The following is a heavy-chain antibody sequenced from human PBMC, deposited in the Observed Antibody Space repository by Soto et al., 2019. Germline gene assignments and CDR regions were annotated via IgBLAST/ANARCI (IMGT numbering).Heavy chain of an antibody. CDR1: GFTFSSYS. J-gene: IGHJ6*02. CDR2: ISSSSSYI. D-gene: IGHD2-2*01. Sequence: GGSLRLSCAASGFTFSSYSMNWVRQAPGKGLEWVSSISSSSSYIYYADSVKGRFTISRDNAKNSLYLQMNSLRAEDTAVYYCARGPYCSSTSCYPYYYGMDVWGQGTTVTVSS. V-gene: IGHV3-21*01. CDR3: ARGPYCSSTSCYPYYYGMDV.